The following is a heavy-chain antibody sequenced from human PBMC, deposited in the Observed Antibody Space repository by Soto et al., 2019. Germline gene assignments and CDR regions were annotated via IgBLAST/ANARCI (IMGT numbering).Heavy chain of an antibody. Sequence: PGGSLRLSCAASGFTFSSFALSWVRQAPGKGLEWVSAISGSGDGTDYAASVKGRFTISRDNSKNTLYLQMNGLRAEDTAVYYCAGPGYSSQDYWGQGALVNVSS. CDR2: ISGSGDGT. CDR3: AGPGYSSQDY. V-gene: IGHV3-23*01. CDR1: GFTFSSFA. D-gene: IGHD5-18*01. J-gene: IGHJ4*02.